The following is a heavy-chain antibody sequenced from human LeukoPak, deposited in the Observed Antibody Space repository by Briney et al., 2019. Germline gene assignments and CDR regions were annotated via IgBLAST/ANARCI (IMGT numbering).Heavy chain of an antibody. Sequence: GGSLRLSCAASGFTFSTYAMSWVRQAPGKGLEWVSAISGTGGSTYYADSVKGRFTISRDNAKNSLYLQMNSLRAEDTAVYYCARDPTLPPNYYYHMDVWGKGTTVTVSS. CDR3: ARDPTLPPNYYYHMDV. J-gene: IGHJ6*03. CDR2: ISGTGGST. D-gene: IGHD3-16*01. V-gene: IGHV3-23*01. CDR1: GFTFSTYA.